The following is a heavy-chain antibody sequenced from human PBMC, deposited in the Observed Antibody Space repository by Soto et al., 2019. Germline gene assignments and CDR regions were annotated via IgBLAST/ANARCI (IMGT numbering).Heavy chain of an antibody. D-gene: IGHD3-22*01. V-gene: IGHV4-31*03. J-gene: IGHJ5*02. CDR1: GGSINSGGYY. CDR3: ARADYDSSGTNWFDP. Sequence: QVQLQESGPGLVKPSQTLSLTCTVSGGSINSGGYYWSWIRQHPGKGLEWIGYIYYSGTSYYNPSLKSRTTISLDKPKNHFSLKLSSVTAADTAVYYCARADYDSSGTNWFDPWGQGTLVTVSS. CDR2: IYYSGTS.